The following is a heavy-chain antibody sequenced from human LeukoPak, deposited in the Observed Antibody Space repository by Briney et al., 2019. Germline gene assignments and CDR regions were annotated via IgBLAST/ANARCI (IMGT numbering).Heavy chain of an antibody. J-gene: IGHJ3*02. Sequence: SETLSLTCTVSDYSISTGYYWSWIRQPPGKGLEWIGEINHSGSTNYNPSLKSRVTISVDTSKNQFSLKLSSVTAADTAVYYCARAPRRGLRLGELSLSRFGVRSPHDAFDIWGQGTMVTVSS. D-gene: IGHD3-16*02. CDR1: DYSISTGYY. CDR2: INHSGST. CDR3: ARAPRRGLRLGELSLSRFGVRSPHDAFDI. V-gene: IGHV4-34*01.